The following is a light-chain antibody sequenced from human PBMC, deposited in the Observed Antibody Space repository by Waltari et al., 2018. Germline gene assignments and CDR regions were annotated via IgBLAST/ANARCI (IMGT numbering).Light chain of an antibody. Sequence: QSALTQPASVSGSPGQSITISCTRSSSDLGGYSFVSWYQQHPGKAPKLMIYDVSHRPSDVSNLYSRSKSGNTASLTISGLQPEDEADYYCSSYTSIIPPFLFGTGTKVTVL. CDR1: SSDLGGYSF. CDR3: SSYTSIIPPFL. V-gene: IGLV2-14*01. J-gene: IGLJ1*01. CDR2: DVS.